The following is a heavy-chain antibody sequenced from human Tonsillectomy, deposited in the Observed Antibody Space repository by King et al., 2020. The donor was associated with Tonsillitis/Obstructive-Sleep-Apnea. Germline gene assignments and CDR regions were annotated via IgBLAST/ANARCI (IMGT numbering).Heavy chain of an antibody. CDR2: TSNSGGIT. J-gene: IGHJ4*02. Sequence: VQLVESGGGLIRPGGSLRLSCAASGFTFSDFAMNCVRQAPGEGLEWVSGTSNSGGITHYPDSVKGRFTISRDNSKNSLYLQLNSLRAEDTAVYYCAKAEGGIAVAGSFDYWGQGTLVTVSS. CDR3: AKAEGGIAVAGSFDY. D-gene: IGHD6-19*01. CDR1: GFTFSDFA. V-gene: IGHV3-23*04.